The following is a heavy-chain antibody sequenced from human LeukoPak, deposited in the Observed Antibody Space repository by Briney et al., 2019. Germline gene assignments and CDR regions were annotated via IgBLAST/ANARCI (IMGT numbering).Heavy chain of an antibody. CDR1: GYTFTSYG. CDR2: ISAYNGNT. CDR3: ARDSRPHYFDY. V-gene: IGHV1-18*01. J-gene: IGHJ4*02. Sequence: GASVKVSCKASGYTFTSYGISWVRQAPGQGLEWMGWISAYNGNTNYAQKFQGRVTITADESTSTAYMELSSLRSEDTAVYYCARDSRPHYFDYWGQGTLVTVSS.